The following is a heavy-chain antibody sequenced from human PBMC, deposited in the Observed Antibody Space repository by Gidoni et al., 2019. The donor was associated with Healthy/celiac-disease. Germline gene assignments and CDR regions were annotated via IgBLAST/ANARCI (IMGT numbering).Heavy chain of an antibody. J-gene: IGHJ6*02. Sequence: FTFSNAWMSWVRQAPGKGLEWVGRIKSKTDGGTTDYAAPVKGRFTISRDDSKNTLYLQMNSLKTEDTAVYYCILTGYCSGGSCYYYYYGMDVWGQGTTVTVSS. CDR2: IKSKTDGGTT. CDR1: FTFSNAW. D-gene: IGHD2-15*01. V-gene: IGHV3-15*01. CDR3: ILTGYCSGGSCYYYYYGMDV.